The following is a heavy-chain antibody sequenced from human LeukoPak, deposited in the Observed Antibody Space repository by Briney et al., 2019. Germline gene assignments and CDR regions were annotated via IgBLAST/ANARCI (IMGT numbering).Heavy chain of an antibody. CDR3: ARDLIYYDSSGYHNDAFDI. CDR2: IYYSGTT. D-gene: IGHD3-22*01. Sequence: SETLSLTCTVSGGSISSYYWSWIRQPPGKGLDCIGYIYYSGTTNYNPSLKSRVTISLDTSKNQFSLKLTSVTAADTAVYYCARDLIYYDSSGYHNDAFDIWGQGTMVTVSS. V-gene: IGHV4-59*01. CDR1: GGSISSYY. J-gene: IGHJ3*02.